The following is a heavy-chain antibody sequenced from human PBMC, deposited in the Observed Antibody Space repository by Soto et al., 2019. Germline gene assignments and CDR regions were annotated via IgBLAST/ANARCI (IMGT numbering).Heavy chain of an antibody. J-gene: IGHJ5*02. CDR3: ARDSTYCSGGSCYDWFDP. V-gene: IGHV4-59*01. Sequence: SETLSLTCTVSGGSISSYYWSWIRQPPGKGLEWIGYIYYSGSTNYNPSLKSRVTISVDTSKNQFSLKLSSVTAADTAVYYCARDSTYCSGGSCYDWFDPWGQGTLV. CDR2: IYYSGST. D-gene: IGHD2-15*01. CDR1: GGSISSYY.